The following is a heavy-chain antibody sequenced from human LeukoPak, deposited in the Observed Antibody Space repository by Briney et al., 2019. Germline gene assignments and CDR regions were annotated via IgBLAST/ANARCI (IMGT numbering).Heavy chain of an antibody. CDR1: GGSISSSGYY. J-gene: IGHJ4*02. D-gene: IGHD3-22*01. CDR2: ISSGGST. CDR3: ARSPLHYYDSSGYYDY. Sequence: PSETLSLTCTVSGGSISSSGYYWGWIRQPPGKGLEWIGSISSGGSTHYTPSLKSRVTISVEKSKNQFSLKLSSVTAADTAVYYCARSPLHYYDSSGYYDYWGQGTLVTVSS. V-gene: IGHV4-39*01.